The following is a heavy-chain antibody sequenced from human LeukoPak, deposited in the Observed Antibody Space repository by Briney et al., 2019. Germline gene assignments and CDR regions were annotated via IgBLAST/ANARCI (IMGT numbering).Heavy chain of an antibody. CDR1: GGSITSSSYY. Sequence: SETLSLTCTVSGGSITSSSYYWGWIRQPPGKGLEWIGSIYYSGSTNYNPSLKSRVTISVDTSKNQFSLKLSSVTAADTAVYCCASIEYSSSPSGYYFDYWGQGTLVTVSS. CDR3: ASIEYSSSPSGYYFDY. J-gene: IGHJ4*02. CDR2: IYYSGST. D-gene: IGHD6-6*01. V-gene: IGHV4-39*01.